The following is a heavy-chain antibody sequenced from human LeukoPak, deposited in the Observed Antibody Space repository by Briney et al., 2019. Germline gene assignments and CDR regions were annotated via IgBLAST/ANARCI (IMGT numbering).Heavy chain of an antibody. CDR3: ARGKYGSGSYPY. CDR1: GFTFSSYA. CDR2: ISGDGDST. V-gene: IGHV3-23*01. Sequence: GGSLRLSCAASGFTFSSYAMSWVRQAPVKGLEWVSGISGDGDSTYYADSVKGRFTISRDNSKNTLYLQMNSLRAEDTAVYYCARGKYGSGSYPYWGQGTLVTVSS. J-gene: IGHJ4*02. D-gene: IGHD3-10*01.